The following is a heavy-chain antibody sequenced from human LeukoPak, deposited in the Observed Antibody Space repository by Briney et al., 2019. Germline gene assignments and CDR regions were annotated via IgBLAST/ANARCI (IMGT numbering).Heavy chain of an antibody. CDR2: IKRDGSEK. CDR1: GFTFSDYW. J-gene: IGHJ3*02. D-gene: IGHD3-10*01. Sequence: HPGGSLRLSCVASGFTFSDYWMSWVRQAPGKGPEWVANIKRDGSEKHYVDSVKGRLTISRDNAKNSLYLQMNSLRAEDTALYHCAREYGFGEFLDDAFDIWGQGTMVTVSS. V-gene: IGHV3-7*03. CDR3: AREYGFGEFLDDAFDI.